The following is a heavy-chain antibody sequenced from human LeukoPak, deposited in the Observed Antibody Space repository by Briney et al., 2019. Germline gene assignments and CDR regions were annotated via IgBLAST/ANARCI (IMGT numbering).Heavy chain of an antibody. CDR1: GYXFTSYG. V-gene: IGHV1-18*01. D-gene: IGHD6-19*01. Sequence: GASVKVSCKASGYXFTSYGISWVRQAPGQGLEWMGWISAHNGNTNYAQNLQGRVTMTTDTSTSTAYMEVRSLRSDDTAVYYCARGILRQWLGYWGQGTLVTVSS. CDR2: ISAHNGNT. CDR3: ARGILRQWLGY. J-gene: IGHJ4*02.